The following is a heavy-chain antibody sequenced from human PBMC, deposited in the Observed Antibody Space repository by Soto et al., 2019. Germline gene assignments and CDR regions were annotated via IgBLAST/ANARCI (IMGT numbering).Heavy chain of an antibody. CDR3: ARERVGILYYDYMDV. V-gene: IGHV3-11*01. CDR2: ISSSGSTI. D-gene: IGHD3-16*02. J-gene: IGHJ6*03. CDR1: GFTFSDYY. Sequence: GGSLRLSCAASGFTFSDYYMSWIRQAPGKGLEWVSYISSSGSTIYYADSVKGRFTISRDNAKNSLYLQMNSLRAEDTAVYYCARERVGILYYDYMDVWGKGTTVTVSS.